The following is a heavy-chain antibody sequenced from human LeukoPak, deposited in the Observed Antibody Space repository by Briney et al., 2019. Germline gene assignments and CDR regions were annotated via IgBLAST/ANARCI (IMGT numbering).Heavy chain of an antibody. CDR1: GFTFSSYW. D-gene: IGHD3-3*01. Sequence: QPGGSLRLSCAASGFTFSSYWMHWVRQAPGKGLVWVSRINSDGSSTRYADSVKGRFTISRDNAKNTLYLQMNSLRAEDTAVYYCARQEGHQSISYYDFWSGYLNENWFDPWGQGTLVTVSS. CDR3: ARQEGHQSISYYDFWSGYLNENWFDP. CDR2: INSDGSST. V-gene: IGHV3-74*01. J-gene: IGHJ5*02.